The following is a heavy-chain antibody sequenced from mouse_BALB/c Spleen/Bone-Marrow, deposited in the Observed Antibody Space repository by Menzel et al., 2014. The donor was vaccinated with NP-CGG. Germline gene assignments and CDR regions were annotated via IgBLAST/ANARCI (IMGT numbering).Heavy chain of an antibody. J-gene: IGHJ3*01. CDR1: GFTFSDYY. CDR2: ISDGGNYT. Sequence: EVQLQESGGGLVKPGGSLKLSCAASGFTFSDYYMYWVRQTPEKRLEWAATISDGGNYTYYPDSVKGRFTISRDNAKNNLYLQMSSLKSEDTAMYFCTRGGFAYWGQGTLVTVSA. CDR3: TRGGFAY. V-gene: IGHV5-4*02.